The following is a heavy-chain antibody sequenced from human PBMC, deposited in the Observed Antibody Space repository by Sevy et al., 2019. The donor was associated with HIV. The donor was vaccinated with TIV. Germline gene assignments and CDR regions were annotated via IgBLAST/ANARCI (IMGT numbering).Heavy chain of an antibody. D-gene: IGHD3-22*01. CDR1: GFSFDSYG. CDR3: GKGGGGHYDPDEIAYYFYYYNMDV. J-gene: IGHJ6*03. Sequence: GGSLRLSCAVSGFSFDSYGMTWVRQAPGKGLEWVSAISGSGTRTYYADSVKGRFIISRDNSKNTLDLQMNSLRVEDTAIYYCGKGGGGHYDPDEIAYYFYYYNMDVWGKGTTVTVSS. V-gene: IGHV3-23*01. CDR2: ISGSGTRT.